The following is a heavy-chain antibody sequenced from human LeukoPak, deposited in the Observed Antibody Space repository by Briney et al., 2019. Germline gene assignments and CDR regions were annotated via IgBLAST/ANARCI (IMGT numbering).Heavy chain of an antibody. CDR2: ISSNGGCT. CDR1: GFTFSSYA. J-gene: IGHJ3*02. D-gene: IGHD3-10*01. CDR3: AREDRMNYYGSGINAFDI. Sequence: PGGSLRLSCAASGFTFSSYAMHWVRQAPGKGLEYVSAISSNGGCTYYANSVKGRFTISRDNSKNTLYLQMGSLRAEDMAVYYCAREDRMNYYGSGINAFDIWGQGTMVTVSS. V-gene: IGHV3-64*01.